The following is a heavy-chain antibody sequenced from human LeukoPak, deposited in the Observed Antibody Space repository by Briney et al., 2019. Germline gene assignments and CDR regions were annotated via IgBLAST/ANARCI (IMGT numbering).Heavy chain of an antibody. Sequence: GWSVRLSCPASRFTFSSYGMHWVRPPPARGLDGVGFVSYDGSKKFYAHFVKGRFSISRDNSKNTLYVKMNSLGAEDTALYYCAKLGFDSSGSHSLVDYWGQGNPVTVSS. D-gene: IGHD3-22*01. V-gene: IGHV3-30*18. CDR1: RFTFSSYG. CDR3: AKLGFDSSGSHSLVDY. CDR2: VSYDGSKK. J-gene: IGHJ4*02.